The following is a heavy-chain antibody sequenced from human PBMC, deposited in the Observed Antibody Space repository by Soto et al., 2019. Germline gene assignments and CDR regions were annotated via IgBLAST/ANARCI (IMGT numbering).Heavy chain of an antibody. D-gene: IGHD3-22*01. V-gene: IGHV2-70*01. J-gene: IGHJ4*02. CDR2: IDWDDDK. CDR1: GFSLSTSGMC. CDR3: ARILARDSSGYRDRYYCDY. Sequence: SGPTLVNPTQTLTLTCTFSGFSLSTSGMCVSWIRQPPGKALEWLALIDWDDDKYYSTSLKTRLTISKDTSKNQVVLTMTNMDPVDTATYYCARILARDSSGYRDRYYCDYWGQGTLVTVSS.